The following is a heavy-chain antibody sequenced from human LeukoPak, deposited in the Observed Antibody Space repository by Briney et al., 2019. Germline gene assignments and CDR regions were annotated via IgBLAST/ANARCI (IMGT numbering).Heavy chain of an antibody. J-gene: IGHJ4*02. CDR2: IIPIFGTA. CDR1: GGTFSSYA. V-gene: IGHV1-69*01. Sequence: GSSVKVSCKAPGGTFSSYAISWVRQAPGQGLEWMGGIIPIFGTANYAQKFQGRVTITADESTSTAYMELSSLRSEDTAVYYCAREIGYYGSGSSFDYWGQGTLVTVSS. CDR3: AREIGYYGSGSSFDY. D-gene: IGHD3-10*01.